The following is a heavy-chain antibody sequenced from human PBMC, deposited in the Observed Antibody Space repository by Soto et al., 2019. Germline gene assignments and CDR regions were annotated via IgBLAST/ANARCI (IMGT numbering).Heavy chain of an antibody. CDR1: GGSITSSGYY. V-gene: IGHV4-31*03. J-gene: IGHJ4*02. Sequence: QVQLQESGPGLVKPSQTLSLTCTVSGGSITSSGYYWSWIRQHPGEGLEWIGFTSNSGSTSYNPSLRGRVTIPVDPSPNQFSLNLKSVTAAATAVYYCARGGGSTKVDYWGQGTLVTVSP. CDR2: TSNSGST. D-gene: IGHD2-2*01. CDR3: ARGGGSTKVDY.